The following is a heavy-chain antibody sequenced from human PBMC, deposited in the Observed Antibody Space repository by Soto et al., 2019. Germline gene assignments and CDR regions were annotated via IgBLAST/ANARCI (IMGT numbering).Heavy chain of an antibody. V-gene: IGHV3-66*01. J-gene: IGHJ4*02. CDR1: GFTVSSNY. Sequence: EVQLVESGGGLVQPGGSLRLSCAASGFTVSSNYMSWVRQAPGKGLEWVSVIYSAGSGSTYYADSVKGRFTISRDISKNTVYLQMNSLGAEDTAVYYSGSDGSKRPTEYWGQGTLVTVSS. CDR2: IYSAGSGST. CDR3: GSDGSKRPTEY. D-gene: IGHD3-10*01.